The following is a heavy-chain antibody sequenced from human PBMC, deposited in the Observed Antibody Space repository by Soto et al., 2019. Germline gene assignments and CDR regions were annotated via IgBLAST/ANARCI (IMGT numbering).Heavy chain of an antibody. CDR3: AKGPSLWFGELHPAYFAY. Sequence: GGSLRLCCAASGFTFSSYAMSWVRQAPGKGLEWVSALSGSGGSTYYADSVKGRFTISRDNSKNTLYLQMNSLRAEDTAVYYCAKGPSLWFGELHPAYFAYWGQGTLVTVSS. D-gene: IGHD3-10*01. V-gene: IGHV3-23*01. CDR1: GFTFSSYA. J-gene: IGHJ4*02. CDR2: LSGSGGST.